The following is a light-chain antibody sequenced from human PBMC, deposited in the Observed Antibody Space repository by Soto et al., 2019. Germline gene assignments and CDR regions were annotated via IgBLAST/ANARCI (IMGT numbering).Light chain of an antibody. CDR3: SSYTSSSTLDYV. J-gene: IGLJ1*01. CDR1: SGDVGGYNY. V-gene: IGLV2-14*01. CDR2: EVS. Sequence: QSVLTQPASVSGSPGQSITISCTGTSGDVGGYNYVSWYQQHPGKAPKLMIYEVSNRPSGVSNRFSGSKSGNTASLTISGLQAEDEADYYCSSYTSSSTLDYVFGTGTKLTVL.